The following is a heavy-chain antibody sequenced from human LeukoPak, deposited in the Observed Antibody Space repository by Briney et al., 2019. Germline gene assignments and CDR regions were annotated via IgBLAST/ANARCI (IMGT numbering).Heavy chain of an antibody. CDR3: ARDQGRTTVTNWFDP. D-gene: IGHD4-17*01. CDR2: IKQDGSEK. V-gene: IGHV3-7*05. Sequence: GGSLRLSCAASGFTFSSYWMSWVPQAPGKGLEGVANIKQDGSEKYYVDSVKGRFTISRDNAKNSLYLQMNSLRAEDTAGYYCARDQGRTTVTNWFDPWGQGTLVTVSS. J-gene: IGHJ5*02. CDR1: GFTFSSYW.